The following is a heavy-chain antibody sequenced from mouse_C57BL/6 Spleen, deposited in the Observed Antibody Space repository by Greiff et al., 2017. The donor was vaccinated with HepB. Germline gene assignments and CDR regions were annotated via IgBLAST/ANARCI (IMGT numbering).Heavy chain of an antibody. CDR2: IDPSDSYT. J-gene: IGHJ4*01. V-gene: IGHV1-50*01. CDR3: ARSSPYYGSAGDY. D-gene: IGHD1-1*01. CDR1: GYTFTSYW. Sequence: QVQLQQSGAELVKPGASVKLSCKASGYTFTSYWMQWVKQRPGQGLEWIGEIDPSDSYTNYNQKFKGKATLTVDTSSSTAYMQLSSLTSEDSAVYYCARSSPYYGSAGDYWGQGTSVTVSS.